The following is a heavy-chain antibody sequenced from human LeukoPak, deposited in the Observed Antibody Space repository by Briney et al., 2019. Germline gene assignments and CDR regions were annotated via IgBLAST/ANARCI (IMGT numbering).Heavy chain of an antibody. D-gene: IGHD4-17*01. CDR1: GFTFSSYS. Sequence: TGGSLRLSCAASGFTFSSYSMNWVRQAPGKGLEWVSYISSSSSTIYYADSVKGRFTISRDNAKNSLYPQMNSLRAEDTAVYYCARNDYGDYGDYWGQGTLVTVSS. CDR3: ARNDYGDYGDY. CDR2: ISSSSSTI. V-gene: IGHV3-48*04. J-gene: IGHJ4*02.